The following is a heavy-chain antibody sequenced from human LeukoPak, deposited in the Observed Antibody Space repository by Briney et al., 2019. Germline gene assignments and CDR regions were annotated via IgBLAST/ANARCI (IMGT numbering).Heavy chain of an antibody. CDR3: AKVGLTVTTILDYFDY. J-gene: IGHJ4*02. V-gene: IGHV3-30*18. D-gene: IGHD4-11*01. CDR1: GFTFSSYG. Sequence: GGSLRLSYAASGFTFSSYGMHWVRQAPGKGLEWVAVISYDGSNKYYADSVKGRFTISRDNSKNTLYLQMNSLRAEDTAVYYCAKVGLTVTTILDYFDYWGQGTLVTVSS. CDR2: ISYDGSNK.